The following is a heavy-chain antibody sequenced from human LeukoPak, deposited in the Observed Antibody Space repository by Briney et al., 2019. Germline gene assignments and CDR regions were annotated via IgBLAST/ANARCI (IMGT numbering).Heavy chain of an antibody. J-gene: IGHJ4*02. CDR1: GGSISSSSYY. V-gene: IGHV4-39*01. Sequence: PSETLSLTCTVSGGSISSSSYYWGWIRQPPGKGLEWIGSIYYSGSTYYNPSLKSRVTISVDTSKNQFSLKLSSVTAADTAVYYCARLFYDSSGYYYGPFDYWGQGTLVTVSS. D-gene: IGHD3-22*01. CDR2: IYYSGST. CDR3: ARLFYDSSGYYYGPFDY.